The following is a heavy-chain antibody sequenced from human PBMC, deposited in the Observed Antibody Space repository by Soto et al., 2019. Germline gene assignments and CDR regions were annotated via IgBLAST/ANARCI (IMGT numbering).Heavy chain of an antibody. CDR2: IGTAGDT. J-gene: IGHJ6*02. CDR3: AMTPPASIAARPGYYYGMDV. D-gene: IGHD6-6*01. CDR1: GFTFSSYD. Sequence: EVQLVESGGGLVQPGGSLRLSCAASGFTFSSYDMHWVRQATGKGLEWVSAIGTAGDTYYPGSVKGRFTISRENAKNSLYLQMNSRRDGDTAGYYCAMTPPASIAARPGYYYGMDVWGQGTTVTVSS. V-gene: IGHV3-13*01.